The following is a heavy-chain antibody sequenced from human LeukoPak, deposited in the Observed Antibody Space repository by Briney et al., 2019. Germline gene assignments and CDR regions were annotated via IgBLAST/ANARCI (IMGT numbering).Heavy chain of an antibody. J-gene: IGHJ4*02. Sequence: GGSLRLSCAASGFTFRARGMTWDRQAPGKGLECATFVSYNGNNRYYADSVKGRFTISRDNSKNTLSLQVDSLRDGDESVYYRARWTGGDFSGYYDNWGQGTLVTVSS. CDR3: ARWTGGDFSGYYDN. V-gene: IGHV3-33*01. CDR1: GFTFRARG. CDR2: VSYNGNNR. D-gene: IGHD3-22*01.